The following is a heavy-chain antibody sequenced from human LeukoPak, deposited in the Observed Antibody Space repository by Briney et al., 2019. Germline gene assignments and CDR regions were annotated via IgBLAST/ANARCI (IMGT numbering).Heavy chain of an antibody. V-gene: IGHV3-30*02. CDR1: GFTFSSYG. J-gene: IGHJ4*02. Sequence: PGGSLRLSCAASGFTFSSYGMHWVRQAPGKGLEWVAFIRYDGSNKYYADSVKGRFTISRDNSKNTLYLQMNSLRAEDTAVYYCAKDLHPGGTWDFDYWGQGTLVTVSS. D-gene: IGHD3-10*01. CDR3: AKDLHPGGTWDFDY. CDR2: IRYDGSNK.